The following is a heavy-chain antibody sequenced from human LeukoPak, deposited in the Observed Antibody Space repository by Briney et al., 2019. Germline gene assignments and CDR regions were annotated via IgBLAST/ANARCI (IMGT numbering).Heavy chain of an antibody. Sequence: SETLSLTCNISSGSISSDYWSWIRQPAGKGLERIGRIYTSGRTDYNPSLKSRVTMSVDTSKKQFSLKLSSVTAADTAVYYCARDGAVAGSPGYYYYGMDVWGQGTTVTVSS. CDR1: SGSISSDY. CDR2: IYTSGRT. J-gene: IGHJ6*02. CDR3: ARDGAVAGSPGYYYYGMDV. V-gene: IGHV4-4*07. D-gene: IGHD6-19*01.